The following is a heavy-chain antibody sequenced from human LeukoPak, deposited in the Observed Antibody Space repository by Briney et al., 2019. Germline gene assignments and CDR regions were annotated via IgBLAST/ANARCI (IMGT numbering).Heavy chain of an antibody. D-gene: IGHD2-15*01. CDR3: ARAGGYCSGGSCYRGYSWFDP. CDR2: ILYNGSNK. J-gene: IGHJ5*02. Sequence: GGSLRLSCAASGFTFSSSGMHWVRQAPGKGLEWVAVILYNGSNKYYADSVKGGFTISRDNSKNTLYLQMNSLRVEDTAVYYCARAGGYCSGGSCYRGYSWFDPWGQGTLVTVSS. CDR1: GFTFSSSG. V-gene: IGHV3-33*01.